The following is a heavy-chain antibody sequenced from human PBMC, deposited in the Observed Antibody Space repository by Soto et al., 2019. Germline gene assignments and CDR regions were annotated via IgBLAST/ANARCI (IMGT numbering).Heavy chain of an antibody. CDR1: GFTFSSYG. Sequence: GGSLRLSCAASGFTFSSYGMHWVRQAPGKGLEWVAVIWYDGSNKYYADSVKGRFTISRDNSKNTLYLQMNSLRVEDTAIYYCAKDRSSAGTTVRFDPWGQGTLVTVSS. CDR3: AKDRSSAGTTVRFDP. D-gene: IGHD1-1*01. J-gene: IGHJ5*02. V-gene: IGHV3-33*06. CDR2: IWYDGSNK.